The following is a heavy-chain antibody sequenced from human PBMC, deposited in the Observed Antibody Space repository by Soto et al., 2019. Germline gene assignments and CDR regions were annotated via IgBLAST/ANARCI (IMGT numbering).Heavy chain of an antibody. CDR1: GFTFSSYS. CDR3: AREKAQDYDILTGFFLANPFEY. V-gene: IGHV3-21*01. D-gene: IGHD3-9*01. Sequence: GGSLRLSCAASGFTFSSYSMNWVRQAPGKGLEWVSSISSSSSYIYYADSVKGRFTISRDNAKNSLYLQMNSLRAEDTAVYYCAREKAQDYDILTGFFLANPFEYWGQGTLVTVSS. CDR2: ISSSSSYI. J-gene: IGHJ4*02.